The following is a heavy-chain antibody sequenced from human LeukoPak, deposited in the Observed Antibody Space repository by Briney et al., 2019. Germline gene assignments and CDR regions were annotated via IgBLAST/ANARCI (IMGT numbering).Heavy chain of an antibody. CDR3: AKDLELELPLYFDY. V-gene: IGHV3-23*01. J-gene: IGHJ4*02. CDR1: GFIFSNYA. D-gene: IGHD1-7*01. Sequence: PGGSLRLSCAASGFIFSNYALMWLRQSPGKGLEWVSAIRGSGGGTFYADSVKGRFTISRDNSKNTLYLQMNSLRAEDTAVYYCAKDLELELPLYFDYWGQGTLVTVSS. CDR2: IRGSGGGT.